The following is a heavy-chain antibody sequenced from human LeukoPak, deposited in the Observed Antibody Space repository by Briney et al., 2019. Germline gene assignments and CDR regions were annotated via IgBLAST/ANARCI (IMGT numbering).Heavy chain of an antibody. CDR3: TRGNYQIDD. CDR1: GGSISSGSYY. Sequence: SETLSLTCTVSGGSISSGSYYWSWIRQPAGKGLEWIGRIYTSGSTNYNPSLKSRVTISVDTSKNQFSLKLRSVTAADTAMYYCTRGNYQIDDWGHGILVTVSS. CDR2: IYTSGST. D-gene: IGHD3-10*01. J-gene: IGHJ3*01. V-gene: IGHV4-61*02.